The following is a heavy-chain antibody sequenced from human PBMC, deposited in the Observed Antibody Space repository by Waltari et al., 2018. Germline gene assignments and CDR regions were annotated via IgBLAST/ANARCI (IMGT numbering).Heavy chain of an antibody. CDR2: ISSSSTI. V-gene: IGHV3-48*01. Sequence: EVQLVESGGGLVQPGGSLRLSCAASGFTFSSYSMNWVRQAPGKGLEWVSYISSSSTIYYADSVKGRFTISRDNAKNSLYLQMNSLRAEDTAVYYCARARYNWKQNPVDYWGQGTLVTVSS. J-gene: IGHJ4*02. D-gene: IGHD1-20*01. CDR1: GFTFSSYS. CDR3: ARARYNWKQNPVDY.